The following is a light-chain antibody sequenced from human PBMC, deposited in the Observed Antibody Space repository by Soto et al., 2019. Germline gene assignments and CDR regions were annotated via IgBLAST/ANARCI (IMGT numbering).Light chain of an antibody. CDR2: KAS. CDR1: QTISSW. J-gene: IGKJ5*01. V-gene: IGKV1-5*03. CDR3: QQYYSYPPT. Sequence: DIQMTQSPSSLSGSVGDRFTITCRSSQTISSWLAWYQQKPGKAPNLLIHKASHLESGVPSRFSGSGSGTDFTLTIRCLQSEDFATYYCQQYYSYPPTFGQGTRLEIK.